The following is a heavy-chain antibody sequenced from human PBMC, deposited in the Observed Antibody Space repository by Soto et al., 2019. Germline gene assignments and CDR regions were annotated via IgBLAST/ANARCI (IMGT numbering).Heavy chain of an antibody. V-gene: IGHV3-21*01. CDR1: GFTFSSYS. CDR3: AREYNWSHDDAFDI. D-gene: IGHD1-1*01. CDR2: ISSSSSYI. J-gene: IGHJ3*02. Sequence: GGSLRLSCAASGFTFSSYSMNWVRQAPGKGLEWVSSISSSSSYIYYADSVKGRFTISRDNAKNSLYLQMNSLRAEDTAVYYCAREYNWSHDDAFDIWGQGTMVTVSS.